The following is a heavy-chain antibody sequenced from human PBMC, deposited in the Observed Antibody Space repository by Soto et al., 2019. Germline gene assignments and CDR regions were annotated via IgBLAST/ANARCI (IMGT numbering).Heavy chain of an antibody. CDR2: IHRHGVT. V-gene: IGHV4-4*02. J-gene: IGHJ4*02. D-gene: IGHD1-26*01. CDR3: AGRPEIHPR. CDR1: GGSTSSSDW. Sequence: QVHLQESGPGLVKPSETLSLTCAISGGSTSSSDWWTWVRQPPGEGLEWIGEIHRHGVTNYHSSRKSRLTISLDQSRNQFSLSLTSVTAADAAVYFCAGRPEIHPRWGQGILVPVSS.